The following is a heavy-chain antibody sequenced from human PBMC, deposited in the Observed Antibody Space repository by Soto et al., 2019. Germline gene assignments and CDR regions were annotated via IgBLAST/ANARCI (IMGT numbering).Heavy chain of an antibody. V-gene: IGHV3-23*01. CDR3: AKGQNSGTYRFYFDY. D-gene: IGHD1-26*01. J-gene: IGHJ4*02. Sequence: GGSLRLSCAASGITLSSYAMSWFRQAPGKGPEWVSGISASGGSTSYADSVKGRFTISRDNSKNTLYLQMNSLRADDTAVYHCAKGQNSGTYRFYFDYWGQGALVTVSS. CDR2: ISASGGST. CDR1: GITLSSYA.